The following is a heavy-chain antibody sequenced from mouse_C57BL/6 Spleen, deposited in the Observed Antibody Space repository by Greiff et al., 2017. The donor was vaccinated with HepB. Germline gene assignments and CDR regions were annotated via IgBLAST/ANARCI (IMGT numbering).Heavy chain of an antibody. CDR3: ARKAYYSNYEGFDY. D-gene: IGHD2-5*01. CDR2: INPYNGDT. J-gene: IGHJ2*01. CDR1: GYSFTGYF. Sequence: EVQLQQSGPELVKPGDSVKISCKASGYSFTGYFMNWVMQSHGKSLEWIGRINPYNGDTFYNQKFKGKATLTVDKSSSTAHMELRSLTSEDSAVYYCARKAYYSNYEGFDYWGQGTTLTVSS. V-gene: IGHV1-20*01.